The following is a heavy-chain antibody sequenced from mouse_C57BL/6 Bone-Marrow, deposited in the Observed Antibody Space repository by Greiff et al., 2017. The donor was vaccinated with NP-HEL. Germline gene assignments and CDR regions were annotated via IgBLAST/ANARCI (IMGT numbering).Heavy chain of an antibody. Sequence: QVQLQQSGAELVRPGTSVKMSCKASGYTFTNYWLGWAKQRPGHGLEWIGDIYPGGGYTNYNEKFKGKATLTADKSSSTAYMQVSSLTSEDSAIYYCARWGTTVAAMDYWGQGTSVTVSS. D-gene: IGHD1-1*01. CDR2: IYPGGGYT. CDR3: ARWGTTVAAMDY. J-gene: IGHJ4*01. V-gene: IGHV1-63*01. CDR1: GYTFTNYW.